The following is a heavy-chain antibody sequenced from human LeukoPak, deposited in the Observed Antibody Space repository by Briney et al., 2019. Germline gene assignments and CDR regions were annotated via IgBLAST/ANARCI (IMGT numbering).Heavy chain of an antibody. D-gene: IGHD5-12*01. Sequence: GGSLRLSCAASGFTFSSYEMNWVRQAPGKGLEWVSYISSSGSSIYYADSVKGRFTISRDNAKNSLYLQMNSLRAEDTAVYYCARGVNYDYGPNVWGQGTLVTVSS. CDR1: GFTFSSYE. V-gene: IGHV3-48*03. CDR3: ARGVNYDYGPNV. J-gene: IGHJ4*02. CDR2: ISSSGSSI.